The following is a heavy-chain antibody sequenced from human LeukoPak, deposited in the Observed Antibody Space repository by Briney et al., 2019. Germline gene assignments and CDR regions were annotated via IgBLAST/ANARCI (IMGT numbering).Heavy chain of an antibody. V-gene: IGHV4-59*01. J-gene: IGHJ3*02. Sequence: SETLSLTCTVSGGSISSYYWSWIRQPPGKGLGWIGYIYYSGSTNYNPSLKSRVTISVDTSKNQFSLKLSSVTAADTAVYYCASLDCSGGSCYPGGYAFDIWGQGTMVTVSS. CDR1: GGSISSYY. D-gene: IGHD2-15*01. CDR3: ASLDCSGGSCYPGGYAFDI. CDR2: IYYSGST.